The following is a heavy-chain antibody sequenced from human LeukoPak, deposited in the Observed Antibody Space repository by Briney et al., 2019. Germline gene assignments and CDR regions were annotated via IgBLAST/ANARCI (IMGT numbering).Heavy chain of an antibody. J-gene: IGHJ4*02. Sequence: ASVNVSCKASGYTFTGYYMNWVRQAARQGLEWMGWSNPNSGGENYAQKSQGTVTMTREKTISTAYMEVSRLRSDDTGVYYCARGFGGGNCDYWGPGTLLTVSS. CDR1: GYTFTGYY. V-gene: IGHV1-2*02. D-gene: IGHD2-15*01. CDR2: SNPNSGGE. CDR3: ARGFGGGNCDY.